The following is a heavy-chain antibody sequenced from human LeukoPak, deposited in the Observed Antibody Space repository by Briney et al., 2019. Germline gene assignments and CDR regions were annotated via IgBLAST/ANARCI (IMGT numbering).Heavy chain of an antibody. J-gene: IGHJ4*02. D-gene: IGHD5-18*01. CDR3: ASIGFTYGYIDY. V-gene: IGHV4-39*01. Sequence: SETLSLTCTVSGGSISSRSYYWGWIRQPPGKGLEWVGSIYYFGSTYYNPSLKSRVTISVDTSKSQFSLKLSSVTAADTAVYYCASIGFTYGYIDYWGQRTLVTVSS. CDR2: IYYFGST. CDR1: GGSISSRSYY.